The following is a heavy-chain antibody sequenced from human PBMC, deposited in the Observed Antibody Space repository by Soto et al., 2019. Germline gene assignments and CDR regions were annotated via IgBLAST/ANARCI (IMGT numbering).Heavy chain of an antibody. CDR1: GFTFSDHY. CDR3: ARSGSSTSCYDY. CDR2: IRKQANIYTA. V-gene: IGHV3-72*01. D-gene: IGHD2-2*01. J-gene: IGHJ4*02. Sequence: GGSLRLSCVGSGFTFSDHYIDWVRQAPGKGLEWVGRIRKQANIYTAHYAASVKGRFTISRDDPKNSLYLQMNSLKTEDTAVYYCARSGSSTSCYDYWGRGTLVTVSS.